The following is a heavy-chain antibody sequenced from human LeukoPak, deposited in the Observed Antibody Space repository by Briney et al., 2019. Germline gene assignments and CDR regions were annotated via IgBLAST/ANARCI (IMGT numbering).Heavy chain of an antibody. CDR1: GYSMTSGYY. J-gene: IGHJ4*02. D-gene: IGHD1-26*01. CDR2: IYHSGST. V-gene: IGHV4-38-2*02. CDR3: ARRTSAHLYSGSYFSY. Sequence: SETLSLICTVSGYSMTSGYYWGWIRQPPGKGLEWIGTIYHSGSTYYNPSLKSRVTISVDTSKNQFSLKLSSVTAEDTAVYYCARRTSAHLYSGSYFSYWGQGTLVTVSS.